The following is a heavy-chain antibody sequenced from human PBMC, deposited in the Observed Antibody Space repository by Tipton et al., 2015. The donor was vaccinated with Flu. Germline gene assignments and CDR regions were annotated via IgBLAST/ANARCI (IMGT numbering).Heavy chain of an antibody. CDR3: ARVGRELLNAFDI. CDR1: GRSFSGYY. Sequence: TLSLTCAVYGRSFSGYYWGWIRQPPGKGLEWIGEINHSGSTNYNPSLKSRVTISVDTSKNQFSLKLSSVTAADTAVYYCARVGRELLNAFDIWGQGTMVPVSS. V-gene: IGHV4-34*01. D-gene: IGHD1-26*01. J-gene: IGHJ3*02. CDR2: INHSGST.